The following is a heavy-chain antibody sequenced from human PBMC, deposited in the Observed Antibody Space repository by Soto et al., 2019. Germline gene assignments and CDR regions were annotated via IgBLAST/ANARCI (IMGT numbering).Heavy chain of an antibody. D-gene: IGHD6-13*01. CDR3: ARVIATAVHWFEP. J-gene: IGHJ5*02. CDR2: IYHSGST. V-gene: IGHV4-4*02. CDR1: GGSISNTNW. Sequence: QVQLQESGPGLVKLSGTLPLTCAVSGGSISNTNWWSWVRQPPGKGLEWIGDIYHSGSTNNNPSLKSRVTISVDKSKNQFSLKLNSVTAADTAVYYCARVIATAVHWFEPWGQGTLVTVSS.